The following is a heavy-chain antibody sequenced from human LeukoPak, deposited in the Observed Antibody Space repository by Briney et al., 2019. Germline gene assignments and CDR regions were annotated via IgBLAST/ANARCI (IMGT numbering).Heavy chain of an antibody. D-gene: IGHD6-19*01. CDR2: IYYSGST. CDR3: ARHSEHGSGWSFNWFDH. J-gene: IGHJ5*02. V-gene: IGHV4-59*08. CDR1: GGSISSYY. Sequence: SETLSLTCTVSGGSISSYYWSWIRQPPGKGLEWIGYIYYSGSTNYNPSLKSRVTISVDTSKNQFSLKLSSVTAADTAVYYCARHSEHGSGWSFNWFDHWGQGTLVTVSS.